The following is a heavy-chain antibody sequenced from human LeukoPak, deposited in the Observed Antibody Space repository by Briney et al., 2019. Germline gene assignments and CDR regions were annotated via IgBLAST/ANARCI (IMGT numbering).Heavy chain of an antibody. J-gene: IGHJ4*02. D-gene: IGHD1-26*01. V-gene: IGHV3-33*01. Sequence: PGRSLPISRAASGFTFSSYGMHWVRQAPGKGLEWVAVIWFDGSDQYYADSVKGRFTISRDNSKNTLYLQMNSLRAEDTAVYYCARDPLRGSGSYYFFDYWGQGPLVNLSS. CDR2: IWFDGSDQ. CDR3: ARDPLRGSGSYYFFDY. CDR1: GFTFSSYG.